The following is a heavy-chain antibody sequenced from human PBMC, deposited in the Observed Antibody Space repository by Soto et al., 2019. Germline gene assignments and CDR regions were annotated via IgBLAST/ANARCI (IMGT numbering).Heavy chain of an antibody. CDR1: GFTFSSYG. D-gene: IGHD4-4*01. Sequence: GGSLRLSCAASGFTFSSYGMHWVRQAPGKGLEWVAVISYDGSNKYYADSVKGRFTISRDNSKNTLYLQMNSLRAEDTAVYYCAKLMATVTDYYYGMAVWGQGTTVTVSS. CDR2: ISYDGSNK. CDR3: AKLMATVTDYYYGMAV. J-gene: IGHJ6*02. V-gene: IGHV3-30*18.